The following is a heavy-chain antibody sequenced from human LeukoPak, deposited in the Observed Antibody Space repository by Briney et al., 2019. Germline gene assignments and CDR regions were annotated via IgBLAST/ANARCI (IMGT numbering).Heavy chain of an antibody. CDR1: GYTFTSYY. J-gene: IGHJ4*02. CDR3: ARAYSSSWPGPFFDY. D-gene: IGHD6-13*01. V-gene: IGHV1-46*01. CDR2: ISPSGGST. Sequence: ASVKVSCKASGYTFTSYYMHWVRQAPGQGLEWMGIISPSGGSTSYAQKFQGRVTMTRDMSTSTVYMELSSLRSEDMAVYYCARAYSSSWPGPFFDYWGQGTPVTVSS.